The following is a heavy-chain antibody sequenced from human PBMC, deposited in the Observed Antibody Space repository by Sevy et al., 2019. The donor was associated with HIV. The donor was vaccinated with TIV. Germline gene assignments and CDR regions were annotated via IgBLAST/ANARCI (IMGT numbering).Heavy chain of an antibody. CDR1: GGSFSGYY. V-gene: IGHV4-34*01. CDR2: INHSGST. D-gene: IGHD6-13*01. J-gene: IGHJ5*02. CDR3: ARGLAAAGKGPNWFDP. Sequence: SETLSLTCAVYGGSFSGYYWSWIRQPPGKGLEWIGEINHSGSTNYNPSLKSRVTISVDTSKNQFSLKLSSVTAADTAVYYCARGLAAAGKGPNWFDPWGQGTLVTVSS.